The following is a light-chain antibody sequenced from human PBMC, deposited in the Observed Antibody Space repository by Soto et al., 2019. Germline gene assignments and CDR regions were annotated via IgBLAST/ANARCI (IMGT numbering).Light chain of an antibody. V-gene: IGLV2-11*01. Sequence: QSALTQPRSVSGSPGQSVTISCTGTSNDVGGYNYVSWYQQHPGKAPKLLISDVNKRPSGVPDRFSGSKSGNTASLIISGLQAEDEADYYCCSYAGSSTWVFVGGTKVTVL. J-gene: IGLJ3*02. CDR1: SNDVGGYNY. CDR3: CSYAGSSTWV. CDR2: DVN.